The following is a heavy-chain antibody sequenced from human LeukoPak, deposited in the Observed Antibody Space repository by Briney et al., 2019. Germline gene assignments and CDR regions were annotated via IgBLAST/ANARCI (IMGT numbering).Heavy chain of an antibody. CDR3: ARDRDGVGAIAAAFDI. D-gene: IGHD1-26*01. J-gene: IGHJ3*02. Sequence: SETLSLTCTVSGGSISSSSYSWGWIRQPPGKGLEWIGSIYYSGSTYYNPSLKSRVTISVDTSKNQFSLKLSSVTAADTGVYYCARDRDGVGAIAAAFDIWGQGTMVTVSS. CDR1: GGSISSSSYS. V-gene: IGHV4-39*07. CDR2: IYYSGST.